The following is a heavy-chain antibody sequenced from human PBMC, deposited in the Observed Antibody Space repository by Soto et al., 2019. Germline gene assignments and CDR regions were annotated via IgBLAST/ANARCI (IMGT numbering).Heavy chain of an antibody. Sequence: QITLKESGPTLVKPTQTLTLTCTFSGFSLSTSGVGVGWIRQPPGKALEWLALIYWDEDKRYSPSLKSRLTITKDTSKNQVVLTMTNMDPVDTATYYCAHSDDYGGSLDYWGQGTLVTVSS. V-gene: IGHV2-5*02. D-gene: IGHD4-17*01. CDR2: IYWDEDK. CDR1: GFSLSTSGVG. CDR3: AHSDDYGGSLDY. J-gene: IGHJ4*02.